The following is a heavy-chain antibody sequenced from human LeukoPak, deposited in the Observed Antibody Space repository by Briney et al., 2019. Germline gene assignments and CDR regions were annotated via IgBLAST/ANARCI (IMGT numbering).Heavy chain of an antibody. CDR2: IYYSGTT. CDR1: GGSIISSTYY. V-gene: IGHV4-39*01. J-gene: IGHJ3*02. D-gene: IGHD3-22*01. Sequence: SETLSLTCTVSGGSIISSTYYWGWIRQPPGKGLEWIGSIYYSGTTYFNPSLKSRVTISVDTSRNQFSLKLSSVTAADTAVFHCTRHSRGYYDSTGYYYGSHAFDIWGQGTMVTVSS. CDR3: TRHSRGYYDSTGYYYGSHAFDI.